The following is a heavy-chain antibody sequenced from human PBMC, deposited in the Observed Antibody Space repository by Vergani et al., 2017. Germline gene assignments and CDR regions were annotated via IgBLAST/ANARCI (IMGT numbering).Heavy chain of an antibody. CDR3: ARDXGGWTNYYYYGMDV. Sequence: QVQLQESGPGLVKPSETLALTCTVSGGSISSYYWSWIRQPPGKGLEWIGYIYYSGSTNYNPSLKSRVTISVDTSKNQFSLKLSSVTAADTAVYYCARDXGGWTNYYYYGMDVWGQGTTVTVSS. D-gene: IGHD6-19*01. J-gene: IGHJ6*02. V-gene: IGHV4-59*01. CDR2: IYYSGST. CDR1: GGSISSYY.